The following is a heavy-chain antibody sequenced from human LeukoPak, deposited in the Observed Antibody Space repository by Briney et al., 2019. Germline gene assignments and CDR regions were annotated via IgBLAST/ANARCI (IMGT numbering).Heavy chain of an antibody. CDR2: INSDGSWT. V-gene: IGHV3-74*01. CDR3: VSFYETY. J-gene: IGHJ4*02. Sequence: GGSLRLSCAASGNYWMRWVRQVPGKGLVWVSHINSDGSWTSYADSVKGRFTISKDNAKNTVYLQMNSLRAEDTAVYYCVSFYETYWGRGTLVTVSS. D-gene: IGHD2/OR15-2a*01. CDR1: GNYW.